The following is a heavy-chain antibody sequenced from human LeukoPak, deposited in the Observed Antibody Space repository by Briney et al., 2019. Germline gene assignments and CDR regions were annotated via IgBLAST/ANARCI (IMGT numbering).Heavy chain of an antibody. Sequence: QSGGSLRLSCAASGFTFSSYDMHWVRQATGKGLEWVSAIGTAGDTYYPGSVKGRFIISRENAKNSLYLQMNSLRAGDTAVYYCARVGLLWSGHWYFDLWGRGTLVTVSS. CDR2: IGTAGDT. V-gene: IGHV3-13*01. CDR3: ARVGLLWSGHWYFDL. CDR1: GFTFSSYD. D-gene: IGHD3-10*01. J-gene: IGHJ2*01.